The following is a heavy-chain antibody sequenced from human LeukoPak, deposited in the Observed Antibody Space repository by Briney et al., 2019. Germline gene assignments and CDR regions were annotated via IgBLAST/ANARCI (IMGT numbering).Heavy chain of an antibody. V-gene: IGHV3-33*06. J-gene: IGHJ4*02. Sequence: GGSLRLSCAASGFTFSSYGKHWVRQAPGKGLEWVAVIWYDGSNKYYADSVKGRFTISRDNSKNTLYLQMNSLRAEDTAVYYCAKGYYDFWSGYQPQFDYWGQGTLVTVSS. CDR3: AKGYYDFWSGYQPQFDY. D-gene: IGHD3-3*01. CDR1: GFTFSSYG. CDR2: IWYDGSNK.